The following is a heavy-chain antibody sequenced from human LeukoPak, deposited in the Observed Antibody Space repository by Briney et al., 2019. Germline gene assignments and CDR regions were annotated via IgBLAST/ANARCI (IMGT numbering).Heavy chain of an antibody. D-gene: IGHD3-10*01. CDR2: IYTSGST. J-gene: IGHJ4*02. CDR3: ARGYYYGSGSYSVFDY. V-gene: IGHV4-61*02. CDR1: GGSISSGSYY. Sequence: SETLSLTCTVSGGSISSGSYYWSWIRQPAGKGLEWIGRIYTSGSTNYNPSLKSRVTISVDTSKNQFSLKLSSVTAADTAVYYCARGYYYGSGSYSVFDYWGQGTLVTVSP.